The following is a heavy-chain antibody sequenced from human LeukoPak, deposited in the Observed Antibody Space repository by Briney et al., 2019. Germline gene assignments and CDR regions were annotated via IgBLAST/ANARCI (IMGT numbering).Heavy chain of an antibody. CDR1: GYTFTGYY. V-gene: IGHV1-2*02. J-gene: IGHJ6*03. D-gene: IGHD2-15*01. CDR2: INPNSGGT. Sequence: ASVKVSCKASGYTFTGYYMHWVRQAPGQGLEWMGWINPNSGGTHYAQKFQGRVTMTRDTSISTAYMELSRLRSDDTAVYYCARDRGVDYCSGGSCSHYYYYMDVWGKGTTVTISS. CDR3: ARDRGVDYCSGGSCSHYYYYMDV.